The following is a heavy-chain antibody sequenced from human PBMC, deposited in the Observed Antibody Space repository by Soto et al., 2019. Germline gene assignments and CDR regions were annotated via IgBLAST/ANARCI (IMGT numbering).Heavy chain of an antibody. CDR3: ARDQNGSPHFDY. CDR2: INHSGST. J-gene: IGHJ4*02. CDR1: GGSFSGYY. D-gene: IGHD1-26*01. Sequence: TSETLSLTCAVYGGSFSGYYWSWIRQPPGKGLEWIGEINHSGSTNYNPSLNSRVTMSVDTSKNQFSLKLTSVTAADTAVYYCARDQNGSPHFDYWGQGIRVTVSS. V-gene: IGHV4-34*10.